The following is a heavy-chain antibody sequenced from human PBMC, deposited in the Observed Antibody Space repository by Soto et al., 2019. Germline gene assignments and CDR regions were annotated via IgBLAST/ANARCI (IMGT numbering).Heavy chain of an antibody. J-gene: IGHJ5*02. CDR3: AKDLTRQLAYWLDP. CDR2: INAHSGGT. Sequence: GASVKVSCKASGFAFTGYYIHCLLQSPGQGLEWMGWINAHSGGTEFAQKFQGRVTLTRDTSISTAYMTLTGLKSDDTAVYYCAKDLTRQLAYWLDPWGQGTQVTVSS. CDR1: GFAFTGYY. D-gene: IGHD3-16*01. V-gene: IGHV1-2*02.